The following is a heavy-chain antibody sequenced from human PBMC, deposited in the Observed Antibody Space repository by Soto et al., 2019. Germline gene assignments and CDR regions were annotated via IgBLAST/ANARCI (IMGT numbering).Heavy chain of an antibody. D-gene: IGHD1-1*01. CDR3: ARGSWDDVTGHYYMDV. CDR1: RESVSRKRAA. CDR2: TYYRSKWYI. V-gene: IGHV6-1*01. J-gene: IGHJ6*03. Sequence: SLSFHISRESVSRKRAAWNWIRQTPSRGLEWLGRTYYRSKWYINYAVSVKSRITVNPDTSKNQFSLQFNSVTPEDTAVYYCARGSWDDVTGHYYMDVWGKGTTVTVSS.